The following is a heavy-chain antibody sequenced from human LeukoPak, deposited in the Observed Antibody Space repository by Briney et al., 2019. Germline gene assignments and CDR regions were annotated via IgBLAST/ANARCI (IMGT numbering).Heavy chain of an antibody. CDR1: GYTFTSYY. CDR2: INPSGGST. D-gene: IGHD1-26*01. J-gene: IGHJ4*02. Sequence: ASVKVSCKASGYTFTSYYMHWVRQAPGQGLEWMGIINPSGGSTSYAQKFQGRVTMTRDTSTSTVYMELSSLRSGDTAVYYCARAPSGSYYLVPWDYWGQGTLVTVSS. CDR3: ARAPSGSYYLVPWDY. V-gene: IGHV1-46*01.